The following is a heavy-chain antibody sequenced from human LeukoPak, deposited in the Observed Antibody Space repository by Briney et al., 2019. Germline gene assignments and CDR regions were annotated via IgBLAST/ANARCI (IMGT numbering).Heavy chain of an antibody. V-gene: IGHV4-39*01. CDR1: GGSISSSSYY. D-gene: IGHD4-4*01. J-gene: IGHJ6*02. CDR3: ARVDSRGYYYGMDV. Sequence: PSETLSLTCTVSGGSISSSSYYWGWIRQPPGKGLEWIGSIYYSGSTYYNPSLKSRVTISVDTSKNQFSLKLSSVTAADTAVYYCARVDSRGYYYGMDVWGQGTTVTVSS. CDR2: IYYSGST.